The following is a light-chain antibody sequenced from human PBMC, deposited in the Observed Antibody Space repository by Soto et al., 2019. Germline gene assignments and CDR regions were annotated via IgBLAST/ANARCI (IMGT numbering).Light chain of an antibody. Sequence: DIQMTQSPSTLTASVEDRFTITCRACQSISSWLACYQQKPGKAPQRLIYEAFNLHSGVSSRFSGSGSGTEFTLTISILQPEYFATYYCLQSNTYPWTFGQGTKVDI. V-gene: IGKV1-5*01. CDR1: QSISSW. CDR2: EAF. J-gene: IGKJ1*01. CDR3: LQSNTYPWT.